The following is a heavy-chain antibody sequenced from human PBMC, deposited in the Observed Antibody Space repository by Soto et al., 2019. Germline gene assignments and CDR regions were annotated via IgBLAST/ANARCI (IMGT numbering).Heavy chain of an antibody. J-gene: IGHJ6*02. V-gene: IGHV4-4*02. D-gene: IGHD3-3*01. CDR2: IYHIGST. Sequence: QVLLEESGPGLVRPSGTLSLTCSVSGASINSANWWVWVRQPPGKGLEWIGEIYHIGSTTYNPSLKSRASILIDKSKNQFSLIVTSVTAADTAVYYCAKRYDFWSGRWYGLGVWGQGTTVTVSS. CDR3: AKRYDFWSGRWYGLGV. CDR1: GASINSANW.